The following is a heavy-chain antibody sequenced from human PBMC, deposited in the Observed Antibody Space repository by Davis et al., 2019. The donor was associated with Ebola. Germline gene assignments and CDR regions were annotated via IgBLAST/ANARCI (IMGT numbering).Heavy chain of an antibody. J-gene: IGHJ4*02. Sequence: ASVKVSCKASGYTFTSYGISWVRQAPGQGLEWMGWISAYNGNTNYAQKLQGRVTLTTDTSTSTAYMELRSLRSDDTAVYYCARVGAYYHILTGYPLESYYFDYWGQGTLVTVSS. V-gene: IGHV1-18*01. CDR2: ISAYNGNT. CDR3: ARVGAYYHILTGYPLESYYFDY. CDR1: GYTFTSYG. D-gene: IGHD3-9*01.